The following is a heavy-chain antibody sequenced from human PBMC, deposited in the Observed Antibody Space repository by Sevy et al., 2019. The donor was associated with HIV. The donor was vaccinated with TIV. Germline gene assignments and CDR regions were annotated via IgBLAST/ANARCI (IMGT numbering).Heavy chain of an antibody. J-gene: IGHJ4*02. D-gene: IGHD4-17*01. V-gene: IGHV3-33*01. CDR3: ARDLEFYDYGDYGPAFMPDY. CDR1: GFTFSTYG. Sequence: GGSLRLSCAASGFTFSTYGMHWVRQAPGKGLEWVAVIWFDGSNTYYVDPVKGRFTISRDIAKNTLHLQMNSLRAEDTAVYYCARDLEFYDYGDYGPAFMPDYWGQGTLVTVSS. CDR2: IWFDGSNT.